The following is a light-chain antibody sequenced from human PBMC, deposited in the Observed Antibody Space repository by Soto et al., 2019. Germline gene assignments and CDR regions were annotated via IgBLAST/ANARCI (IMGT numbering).Light chain of an antibody. CDR2: DAS. CDR3: QQYDNLPLMYT. V-gene: IGKV1-33*01. J-gene: IGKJ2*01. CDR1: QDISLY. Sequence: DIQMTQSPSSLSASVGDRVTITCQASQDISLYLNWYQQKPGKAPRLLIYDASNLETGVPSRFSGSGSGTDFTFTISSLQPEDIATYYCQQYDNLPLMYTFGQGTKVDIK.